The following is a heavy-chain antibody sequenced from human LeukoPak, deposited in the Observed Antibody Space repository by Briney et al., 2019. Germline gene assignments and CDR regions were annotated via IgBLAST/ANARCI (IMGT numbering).Heavy chain of an antibody. CDR3: ARQGHKLTLVDYYGMDV. D-gene: IGHD1-26*01. CDR1: GGSISSYY. J-gene: IGHJ6*02. V-gene: IGHV4-59*08. CDR2: IYYSGST. Sequence: SETLSLTCTVSGGSISSYYWSWIRQPPGKGLEWIGYIYYSGSTNYNPSLKSRVTISLDRSKNQFSLKLSSVTAADTAVYYCARQGHKLTLVDYYGMDVWGQGTTVTVSS.